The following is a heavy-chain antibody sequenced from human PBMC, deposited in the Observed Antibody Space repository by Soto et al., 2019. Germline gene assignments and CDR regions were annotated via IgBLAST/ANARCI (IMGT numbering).Heavy chain of an antibody. CDR1: GASTVSHYH. D-gene: IGHD1-26*01. J-gene: IGHJ4*02. Sequence: ASETLSLTCSASGASTVSHYHWTWIRQPPGKGLEWMGYIFNSGTTFYNPSLTSRLSISMDTSGNHFSLELRSVTAADTAVYYCALALGPTTGLDYWGQGTLVTVSS. CDR3: ALALGPTTGLDY. CDR2: IFNSGTT. V-gene: IGHV4-31*02.